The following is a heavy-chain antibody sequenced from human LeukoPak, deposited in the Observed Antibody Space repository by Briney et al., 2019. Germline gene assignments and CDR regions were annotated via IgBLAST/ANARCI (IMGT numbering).Heavy chain of an antibody. Sequence: PGGSLRLSCAASGFSFSSNGMHWVRQAPGKGLEWVAYMRPDGSTKYYADSVKGRFTISRDNSKKTLYLQMNSLRPEDTAVYYCAKGYDSSGYYLDYWGQGTLVTVSP. CDR3: AKGYDSSGYYLDY. V-gene: IGHV3-30*02. D-gene: IGHD3-22*01. CDR2: MRPDGSTK. J-gene: IGHJ4*02. CDR1: GFSFSSNG.